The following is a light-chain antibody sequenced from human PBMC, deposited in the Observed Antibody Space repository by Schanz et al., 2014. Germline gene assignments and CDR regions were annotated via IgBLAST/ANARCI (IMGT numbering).Light chain of an antibody. CDR1: SSNIGSNP. J-gene: IGLJ3*02. CDR2: GNS. V-gene: IGLV1-40*01. Sequence: QSVLTQPPSASGTPGQRVTISCSGSSSNIGSNPVNWYQQLPGTAPKLLIYGNSNRPSGVPDRFSGSRSGTSASLAITGLQAEDEGDYYCQCYDSSLSGWRVFGGGTKLTVL. CDR3: QCYDSSLSGWRV.